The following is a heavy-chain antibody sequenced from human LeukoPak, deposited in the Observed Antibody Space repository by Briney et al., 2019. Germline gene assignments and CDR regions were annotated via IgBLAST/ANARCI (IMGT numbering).Heavy chain of an antibody. J-gene: IGHJ3*02. D-gene: IGHD4-23*01. CDR2: ISGSGGST. CDR1: GFTFSSYA. Sequence: GGSLRLSCAASGFTFSSYAMSWVRQAPGKGLEWVSAISGSGGSTGYADSVKGRFTISRDNSKNTLYLQVNSLRADDTAIYYCAKRTTTVVADAFDIWGQGTMVTVSS. CDR3: AKRTTTVVADAFDI. V-gene: IGHV3-23*01.